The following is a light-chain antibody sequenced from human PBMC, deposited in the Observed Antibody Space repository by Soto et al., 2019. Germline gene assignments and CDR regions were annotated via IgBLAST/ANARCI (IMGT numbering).Light chain of an antibody. CDR1: SSDVGSYNH. V-gene: IGLV2-14*01. CDR3: SSYTSSSTLV. CDR2: EVT. Sequence: QSALTQPASVSGSPGQSITISCTGTSSDVGSYNHVSWYQQYLGKAPKLMIYEVTNRPSGVSNRFSGSKSGNTASLTISGLQAEDEGDYYCSSYTSSSTLVFGTGTKVTVL. J-gene: IGLJ1*01.